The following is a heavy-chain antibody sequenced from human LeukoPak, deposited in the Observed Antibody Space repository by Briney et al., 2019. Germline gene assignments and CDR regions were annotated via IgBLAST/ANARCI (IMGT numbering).Heavy chain of an antibody. CDR3: ARAEGYSYGQEPFDY. D-gene: IGHD5-18*01. CDR2: MNPNSGNT. Sequence: ASVKVSCKASGYTFASYGINWVRQATGQGLEWMGWMNPNSGNTGYAQKFQGRVTMTRNTSISTAYMELSSLRSEDTAVYYCARAEGYSYGQEPFDYWGQGTLVTVSS. CDR1: GYTFASYG. V-gene: IGHV1-8*02. J-gene: IGHJ4*02.